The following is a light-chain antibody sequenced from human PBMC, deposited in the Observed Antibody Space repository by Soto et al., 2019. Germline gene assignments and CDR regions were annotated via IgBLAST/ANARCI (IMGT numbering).Light chain of an antibody. J-gene: IGLJ2*01. Sequence: QSALTQPASVSGSPGQSITISCTGTSSDVGSYNLVSWYQQHPGKAPKLMIYEGSKRPSGVSNRFSGSKSGSTASLTISGLQAEDEADYYCCSYAGSNTWLFGGGTKVTVL. CDR3: CSYAGSNTWL. CDR2: EGS. CDR1: SSDVGSYNL. V-gene: IGLV2-23*01.